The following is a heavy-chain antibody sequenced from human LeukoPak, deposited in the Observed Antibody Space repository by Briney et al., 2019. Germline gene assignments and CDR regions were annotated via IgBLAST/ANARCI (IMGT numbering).Heavy chain of an antibody. CDR3: ARDAVAGSYFSVSDAFDI. Sequence: GRSLRLSCAASGFTFSSYAMHWVRQAPGKGLEWVAVISYDGSNKYYADSVKGRCTISRYNSKNTLYLHMISLRAEDTAVYYCARDAVAGSYFSVSDAFDIWGQGTMVTVSS. D-gene: IGHD6-19*01. J-gene: IGHJ3*02. CDR2: ISYDGSNK. V-gene: IGHV3-30-3*01. CDR1: GFTFSSYA.